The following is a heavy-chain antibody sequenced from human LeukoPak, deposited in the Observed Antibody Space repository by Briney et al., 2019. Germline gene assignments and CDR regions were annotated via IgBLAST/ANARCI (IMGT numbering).Heavy chain of an antibody. CDR1: GFTFSKSG. D-gene: IGHD7-27*01. CDR2: ITGGGENT. CDR3: AKVLTGSQDY. J-gene: IGHJ4*02. Sequence: GGSLRLSCAASGFTFSKSGMHWVRQAPGKGLEWVSTITGGGENTYYADSVRGRFTISRDNSKTTLHLQMNGLRAEDTAVYYCAKVLTGSQDYWGQGTLVTVSS. V-gene: IGHV3-23*01.